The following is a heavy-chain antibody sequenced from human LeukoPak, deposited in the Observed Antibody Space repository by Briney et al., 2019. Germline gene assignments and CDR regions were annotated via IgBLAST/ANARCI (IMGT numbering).Heavy chain of an antibody. CDR1: GFTFSSYG. Sequence: GGSLRLSCAASGFTFSSYGMHWVRQAPGKGLEWVAFIRYDGSNKYYADSVKGRFTISRDNSKNTLYLQMNSLRAEDTAVYYCARDRNYYDSSGYYPVVDYWGQGTLVTVSS. CDR3: ARDRNYYDSSGYYPVVDY. CDR2: IRYDGSNK. J-gene: IGHJ4*02. D-gene: IGHD3-22*01. V-gene: IGHV3-30*02.